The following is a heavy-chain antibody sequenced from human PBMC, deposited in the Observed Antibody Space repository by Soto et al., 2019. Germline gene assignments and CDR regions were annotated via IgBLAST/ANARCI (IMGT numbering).Heavy chain of an antibody. J-gene: IGHJ4*02. Sequence: QVQLQESGPGLVKPSQTLSLTCTVSGGSISSRGYYWSWIRQHPAKGLEWIGYIYYRGSTYYNPSLKSRVTISVDTARNQFSLKLSSVTAADTAVYYCARASGGSYFRGGQGTLVTVSS. D-gene: IGHD1-26*01. CDR1: GGSISSRGYY. V-gene: IGHV4-31*03. CDR2: IYYRGST. CDR3: ARASGGSYFR.